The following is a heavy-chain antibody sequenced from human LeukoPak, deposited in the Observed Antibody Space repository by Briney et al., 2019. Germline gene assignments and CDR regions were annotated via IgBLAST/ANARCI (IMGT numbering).Heavy chain of an antibody. J-gene: IGHJ4*02. CDR3: ARSGWLQPIDY. V-gene: IGHV4-38-2*02. Sequence: SETLSLTCTVSGYPISSGYYWGWIRQPPGKGLEWIGSIYHSGSTYYNPSLKSRVTISVDTSKNQFSLKLSSVTAADTAVYYCARSGWLQPIDYWGQGTLVTVSS. CDR1: GYPISSGYY. D-gene: IGHD5-24*01. CDR2: IYHSGST.